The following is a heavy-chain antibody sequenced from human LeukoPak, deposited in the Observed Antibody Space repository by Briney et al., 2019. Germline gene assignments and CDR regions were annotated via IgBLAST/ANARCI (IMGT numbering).Heavy chain of an antibody. Sequence: GESLKISCQGSGYSFTSYWIAWVRQMPGKGLEWMGIIFPGDSDSRYSPSFQGQVTISADKSTSTAYLHWSSLKASDSAIYYCARHKGFGSNSDHWGQGTLVTVSS. CDR3: ARHKGFGSNSDH. D-gene: IGHD2-2*01. V-gene: IGHV5-51*01. CDR2: IFPGDSDS. CDR1: GYSFTSYW. J-gene: IGHJ5*02.